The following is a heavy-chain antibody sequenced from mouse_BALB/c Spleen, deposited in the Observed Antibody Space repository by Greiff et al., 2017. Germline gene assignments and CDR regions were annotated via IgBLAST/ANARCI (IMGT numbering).Heavy chain of an antibody. D-gene: IGHD2-1*01. V-gene: IGHV5-6-3*01. CDR2: INSNGGST. CDR1: GFTFSSYG. Sequence: EVQVVESGGGLVQPGGSLKLSCAASGFTFSSYGMSWVRQTPDKRLELVATINSNGGSTYYPDSVTGRFTISRDNAKNTMFLKMSSLKTEDTSRYNCARVGNARFAYWGQGTLVTVSA. J-gene: IGHJ3*01. CDR3: ARVGNARFAY.